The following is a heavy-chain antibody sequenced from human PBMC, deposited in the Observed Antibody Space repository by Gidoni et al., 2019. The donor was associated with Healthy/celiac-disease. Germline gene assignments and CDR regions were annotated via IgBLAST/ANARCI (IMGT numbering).Heavy chain of an antibody. Sequence: QVQLQESGPGLVKPSQTLSLTCTVSGGSIRSGDYYWSWIRQPPGKGLEWIGYIYYSGSTYYNPSLKSRVTISVDTSKNQFSLKLSSVTAADTAVYYCARDQRSAQLPHNWFDPWGQGTLVTVSS. CDR1: GGSIRSGDYY. V-gene: IGHV4-30-4*01. J-gene: IGHJ5*02. CDR2: IYYSGST. D-gene: IGHD2-2*01. CDR3: ARDQRSAQLPHNWFDP.